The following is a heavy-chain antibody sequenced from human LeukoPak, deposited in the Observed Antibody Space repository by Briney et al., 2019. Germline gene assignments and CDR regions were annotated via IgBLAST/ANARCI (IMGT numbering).Heavy chain of an antibody. J-gene: IGHJ4*02. CDR2: IHSGGST. D-gene: IGHD4/OR15-4a*01. CDR3: ARDVLTTGGRGVDY. V-gene: IGHV3-66*01. Sequence: GGSLRLSCAASGFTVSSNYMSWVRQAPGKGLEWVSVIHSGGSTFYADSVKGRFTISRDNSKNTLYLQMNSLRAEDTAVYYCARDVLTTGGRGVDYWGQGTLVTVSS. CDR1: GFTVSSNY.